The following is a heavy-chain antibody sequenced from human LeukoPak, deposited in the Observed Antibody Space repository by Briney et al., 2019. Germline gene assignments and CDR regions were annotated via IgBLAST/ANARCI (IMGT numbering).Heavy chain of an antibody. J-gene: IGHJ4*02. CDR2: ISAYNGNR. CDR1: GYSENFYG. Sequence: ASVKVSCKTSGYSENFYGITWVRQVAGQGLEWMGWISAYNGNRNYAQKVQGRVTMTTDTSTSTAYMELRSLRSDDTAVYYCARQREGSSSSDYWGQGTLVTVSS. V-gene: IGHV1-18*01. D-gene: IGHD6-13*01. CDR3: ARQREGSSSSDY.